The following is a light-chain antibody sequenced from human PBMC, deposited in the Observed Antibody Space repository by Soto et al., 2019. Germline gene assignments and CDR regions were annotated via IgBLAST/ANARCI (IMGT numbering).Light chain of an antibody. CDR3: QQYHTSSIT. CDR2: DAS. CDR1: QTISSW. J-gene: IGKJ5*01. Sequence: DIQMTQSPSTXSASVGDRGTITCRASQTISSWLAWYQQKPGKAPNXMIYDASTLERGVPSRFSGTGSGTEFTLTIDRLQPDDFATYYCQQYHTSSITLGQGTRLEIK. V-gene: IGKV1-5*01.